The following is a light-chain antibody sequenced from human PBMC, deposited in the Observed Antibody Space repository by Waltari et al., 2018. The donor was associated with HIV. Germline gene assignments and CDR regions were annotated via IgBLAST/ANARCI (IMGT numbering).Light chain of an antibody. CDR3: SSYTSSSVV. V-gene: IGLV2-14*01. Sequence: QSALTQPASVSGSPGQSITISCTGTSSDVGGYNYVSWYQQHPGKAPKLMIYEVSNRPSGVSNRFSGSKSGNTAALTISGLQAEDEADYYCSSYTSSSVVFSGGTKLTVL. J-gene: IGLJ2*01. CDR1: SSDVGGYNY. CDR2: EVS.